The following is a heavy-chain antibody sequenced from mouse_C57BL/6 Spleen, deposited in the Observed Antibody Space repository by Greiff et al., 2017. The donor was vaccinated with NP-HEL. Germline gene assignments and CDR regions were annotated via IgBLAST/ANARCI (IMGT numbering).Heavy chain of an antibody. J-gene: IGHJ2*01. Sequence: EVNVVESGGGLVKPGGSLKLSCAASGFTFSDYGMHWVRQAPEKGLEWVAYISSGSSTIYYADTVKGRFTISRDNAKNTLFLQMSSLRSEDTAMYYCARGFRLGYYFDYWGQGTTLTVSS. CDR1: GFTFSDYG. D-gene: IGHD4-1*01. CDR3: ARGFRLGYYFDY. CDR2: ISSGSSTI. V-gene: IGHV5-17*01.